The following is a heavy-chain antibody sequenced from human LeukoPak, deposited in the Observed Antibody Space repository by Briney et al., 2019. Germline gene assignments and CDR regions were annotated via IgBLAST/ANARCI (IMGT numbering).Heavy chain of an antibody. J-gene: IGHJ4*02. CDR1: GFTFSSYA. Sequence: QPGGSLRLSCAASGFTFSSYAMSWVRQAPGKGLEWVSSISSSGGSTYYGDSVKGRFTISRDNSKDTLYLQMNSLRAEDTALYYCVVLGDSSGWYNDCWGQGTLVTVSS. D-gene: IGHD6-19*01. CDR3: VVLGDSSGWYNDC. V-gene: IGHV3-23*01. CDR2: ISSSGGST.